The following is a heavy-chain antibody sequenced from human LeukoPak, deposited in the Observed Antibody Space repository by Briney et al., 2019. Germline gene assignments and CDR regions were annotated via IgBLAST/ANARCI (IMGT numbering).Heavy chain of an antibody. CDR3: ARDREAGYPDY. CDR1: GFTFSSYW. J-gene: IGHJ4*02. CDR2: IKQDGSEK. D-gene: IGHD5-18*01. V-gene: IGHV3-7*01. Sequence: PGGSLRLSCAASGFTFSSYWMSWVRQAPGKGLEWVANIKQDGSEKYYVDSAKGRFTISRDNAKNSLYLQMNSLRAEDTAVYYCARDREAGYPDYWGQGTLVTVSS.